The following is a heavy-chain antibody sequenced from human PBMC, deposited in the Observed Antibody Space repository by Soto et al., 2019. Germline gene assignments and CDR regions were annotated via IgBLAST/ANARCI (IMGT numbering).Heavy chain of an antibody. CDR2: ISYDGSNK. CDR3: AKEATHYYGMDV. J-gene: IGHJ6*02. V-gene: IGHV3-30*18. CDR1: GFTFSSYG. Sequence: QVQLVESGGGVVQPGRSLRLSCAASGFTFSSYGMHWVRQAPGKGLEWVAVISYDGSNKYYADSVKGRFTISRDNSKNTPYLQMNSLRAEDTAVYYCAKEATHYYGMDVWGQGTTVTVSS.